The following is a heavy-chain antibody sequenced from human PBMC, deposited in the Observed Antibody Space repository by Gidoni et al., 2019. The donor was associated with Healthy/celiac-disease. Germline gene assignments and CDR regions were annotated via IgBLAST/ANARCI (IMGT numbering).Heavy chain of an antibody. Sequence: QLQLQESGSGLVNLSQTLSLTCAVSVGSIISCGYSWSWIRQPPGKGLEWIGYIYHSGSTYYNPSLKSRVTISVDRSKNQFSLKLSSVTAADTAVYYCARGGIYGDLPFSMDVWGQGTTVTVSS. D-gene: IGHD4-17*01. CDR1: VGSIISCGYS. J-gene: IGHJ6*02. CDR2: IYHSGST. V-gene: IGHV4-30-2*01. CDR3: ARGGIYGDLPFSMDV.